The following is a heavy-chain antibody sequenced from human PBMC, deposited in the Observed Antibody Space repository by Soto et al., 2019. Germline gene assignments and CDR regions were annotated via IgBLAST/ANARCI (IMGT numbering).Heavy chain of an antibody. CDR1: GYTFSSYG. J-gene: IGHJ3*02. V-gene: IGHV1-18*01. Sequence: GASVKVSCKASGYTFSSYGIHWVRQAPGQGLEWMGWISAYNGNTNYAQKFQGRVTLTTDTSTGTAYMDLRSLRSDDTAVYFCATDGPSNSGNLYAFDIWGQGTMVTVSS. CDR3: ATDGPSNSGNLYAFDI. D-gene: IGHD5-12*01. CDR2: ISAYNGNT.